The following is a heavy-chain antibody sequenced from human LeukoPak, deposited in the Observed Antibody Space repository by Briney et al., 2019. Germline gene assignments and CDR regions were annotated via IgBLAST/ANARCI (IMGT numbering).Heavy chain of an antibody. V-gene: IGHV1-18*01. CDR3: ARDSIVFTRAFDI. D-gene: IGHD5/OR15-5a*01. CDR1: GYSFTSNV. CDR2: ISAYNGNT. Sequence: ASVKVSCKASGYSFTSNVISWVRQAPGQGLEWMGWISAYNGNTNYAQKLQGRVTMTTDTSTSTAYMELRSLRSDDTAVYYCARDSIVFTRAFDIWGQGTMVTVSS. J-gene: IGHJ3*02.